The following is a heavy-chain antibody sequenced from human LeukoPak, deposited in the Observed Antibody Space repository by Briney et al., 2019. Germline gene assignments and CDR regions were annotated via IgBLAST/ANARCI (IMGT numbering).Heavy chain of an antibody. CDR2: INHSGST. J-gene: IGHJ5*02. D-gene: IGHD6-19*01. V-gene: IGHV4-34*01. CDR3: AREGSGSGWYNRDQNWFDP. Sequence: SETLSLTCAVYGGSFSGYYWSWIRQPPGKGLEWIGEINHSGSTNYNPSLKSRVTISVDTSKNQFSLKLSSVTAADTAVYYCAREGSGSGWYNRDQNWFDPWGQGTLVTVSS. CDR1: GGSFSGYY.